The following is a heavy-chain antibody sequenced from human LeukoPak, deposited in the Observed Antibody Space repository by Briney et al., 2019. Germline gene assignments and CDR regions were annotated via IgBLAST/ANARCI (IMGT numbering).Heavy chain of an antibody. D-gene: IGHD2-15*01. Sequence: PGGSLRLSCAASGFTVSSNYMSWVRQAPGKGLEWVSVIYSGGSTYYADSVKGRFTISRDNSKNALYLQMNSLRAEDTAVYYCASTKLGLGIAAILHYWGQGTLVTVSS. J-gene: IGHJ4*02. CDR2: IYSGGST. CDR3: ASTKLGLGIAAILHY. V-gene: IGHV3-53*01. CDR1: GFTVSSNY.